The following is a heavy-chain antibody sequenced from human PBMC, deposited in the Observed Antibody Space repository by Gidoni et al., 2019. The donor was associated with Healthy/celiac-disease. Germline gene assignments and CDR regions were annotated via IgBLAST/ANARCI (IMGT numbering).Heavy chain of an antibody. CDR2: IYYSGST. V-gene: IGHV4-59*01. Sequence: QVQLQESGPGLVKPSETLSLTCTVSGGPISSYYWSWIRQPPGKGLEWIGYIYYSGSTNYNPSLKSRVTISVDTSKNQFSLKLSSVTAADTAVYYCARGTEYQLLLVDAFDIWGQGTMVTVSS. J-gene: IGHJ3*02. CDR1: GGPISSYY. D-gene: IGHD2-2*01. CDR3: ARGTEYQLLLVDAFDI.